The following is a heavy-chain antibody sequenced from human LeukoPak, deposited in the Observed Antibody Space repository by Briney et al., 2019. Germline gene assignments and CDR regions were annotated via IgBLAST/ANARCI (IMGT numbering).Heavy chain of an antibody. CDR2: ISSGGGTI. Sequence: GGSLRLSCAASGFTFSSYEMNWVRQAPGKGLEWVSYISSGGGTIYYADSVKGRFTISRDNAKNTLYLQMNSLRAEDTAVYYCARGIAVREVLHAFANWGQGTMVTVSS. CDR3: ARGIAVREVLHAFAN. CDR1: GFTFSSYE. V-gene: IGHV3-48*03. J-gene: IGHJ3*02. D-gene: IGHD6-19*01.